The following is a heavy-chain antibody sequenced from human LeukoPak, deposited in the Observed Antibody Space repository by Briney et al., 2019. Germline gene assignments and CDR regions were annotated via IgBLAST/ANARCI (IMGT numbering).Heavy chain of an antibody. D-gene: IGHD3-3*01. CDR2: TTGSGGST. J-gene: IGHJ4*02. CDR3: AKDKGDFWSGHHY. V-gene: IGHV3-23*01. Sequence: PGGSLRLSCAASGFIFSTYTMNWVRQAPGKGLEWVSSTTGSGGSTYYADSVKGRFTIFRDNSKNTLYLQMSSLRAEDTAVYYCAKDKGDFWSGHHYWGQGTLVTVSS. CDR1: GFIFSTYT.